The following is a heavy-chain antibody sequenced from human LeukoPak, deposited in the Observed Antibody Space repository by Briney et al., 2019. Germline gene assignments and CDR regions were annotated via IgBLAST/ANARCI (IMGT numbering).Heavy chain of an antibody. CDR2: ISSSSSTI. D-gene: IGHD6-13*01. CDR1: GFTFSSYS. V-gene: IGHV3-48*01. Sequence: PGGSPRLSCAASGFTFSSYSMNWVRQAPGKGLEWVSYISSSSSTIYYADSVKGRFTISRDNAKNSLYLQMNSLRAEDTAVYYCARDPAAAGTGYWGQGTLVTVSS. CDR3: ARDPAAAGTGY. J-gene: IGHJ4*02.